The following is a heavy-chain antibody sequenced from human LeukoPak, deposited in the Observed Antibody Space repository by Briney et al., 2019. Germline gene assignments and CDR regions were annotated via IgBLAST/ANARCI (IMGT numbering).Heavy chain of an antibody. CDR2: INHGGGT. J-gene: IGHJ5*02. Sequence: SETLSLTCAVYGGSFSGYYWSWIRQPPWKGLEWIGEINHGGGTNYNPSLKSRVTISVDTSKNQFSLKLSSVTAADTAVYYCAAPLPPLGFDLWGQGTLVTVSS. CDR3: AAPLPPLGFDL. V-gene: IGHV4-34*01. CDR1: GGSFSGYY.